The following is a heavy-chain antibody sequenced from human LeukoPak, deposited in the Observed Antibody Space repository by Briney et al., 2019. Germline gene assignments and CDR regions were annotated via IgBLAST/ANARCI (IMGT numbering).Heavy chain of an antibody. CDR2: IYYSGST. Sequence: PSETLSLTCTVSGGSISSYYWSWIRQPPGKGLEWIGYIYYSGSTNYNPSLKSRVTISVDTSKNQFSLKLSSVTAADTAVYYCAILRIAAAREAFDYWGQGTLVTVSS. CDR3: AILRIAAAREAFDY. CDR1: GGSISSYY. D-gene: IGHD6-13*01. V-gene: IGHV4-59*08. J-gene: IGHJ4*02.